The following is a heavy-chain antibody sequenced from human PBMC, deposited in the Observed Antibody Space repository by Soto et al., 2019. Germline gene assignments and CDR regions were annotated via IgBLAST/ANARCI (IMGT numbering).Heavy chain of an antibody. Sequence: PGGSLRLSCAASGFTFSGSSMHWVRQASGKGLEWVGRIRSKANSYATAYAASVKGRFTISRDDSKNTAYLQMNSLKTEDTAVYYCTRHRDYGIGPKYYGMDVWGQGTTVTVSS. D-gene: IGHD4-17*01. J-gene: IGHJ6*02. CDR3: TRHRDYGIGPKYYGMDV. CDR2: IRSKANSYAT. V-gene: IGHV3-73*01. CDR1: GFTFSGSS.